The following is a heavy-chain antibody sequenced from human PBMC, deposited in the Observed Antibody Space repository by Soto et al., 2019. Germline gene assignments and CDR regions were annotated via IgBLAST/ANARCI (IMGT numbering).Heavy chain of an antibody. J-gene: IGHJ4*01. CDR2: IYYSGNT. Sequence: SVTLCLSRTVADGSSVGHGWRWIRQPPGKELQCIGYIYYSGNTNYNPSLKSRVTMSVDASKNQFSLKLSSVTAADTAVYCCARYRSTSAASGFDYWGHGALVTVSS. CDR3: ARYRSTSAASGFDY. CDR1: DGSSVGHG. V-gene: IGHV4-59*11. D-gene: IGHD2-15*01.